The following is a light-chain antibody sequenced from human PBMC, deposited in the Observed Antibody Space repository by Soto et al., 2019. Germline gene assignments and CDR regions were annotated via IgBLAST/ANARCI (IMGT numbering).Light chain of an antibody. CDR2: DAS. CDR1: QSINTW. V-gene: IGKV1-5*01. J-gene: IGKJ1*01. Sequence: DIEMTQSPSTLSASVGDRFTVTCRASQSINTWLAWYQQKKGKAPKILIYDASSLQSGVPSRFTGRGYGTEFNLTISSLQPDDFATYYCQQYDSYSRTFGQGTKVDIK. CDR3: QQYDSYSRT.